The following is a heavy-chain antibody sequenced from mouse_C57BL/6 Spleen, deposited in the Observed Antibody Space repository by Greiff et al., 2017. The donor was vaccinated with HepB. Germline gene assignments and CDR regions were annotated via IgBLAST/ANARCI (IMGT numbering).Heavy chain of an antibody. CDR1: GFTFSSYT. Sequence: EVNVVESGGGLVKPGGSLKLSCAASGFTFSSYTMSWVRQTPEKRLEWVATISGGGGNTYYPDSVKGRFTISRDNAKNTLYLQMSSLRSEDTALYYCARHDYYGSSYWYFDVWGTGTTVTVSS. D-gene: IGHD1-1*01. V-gene: IGHV5-9*01. CDR3: ARHDYYGSSYWYFDV. CDR2: ISGGGGNT. J-gene: IGHJ1*03.